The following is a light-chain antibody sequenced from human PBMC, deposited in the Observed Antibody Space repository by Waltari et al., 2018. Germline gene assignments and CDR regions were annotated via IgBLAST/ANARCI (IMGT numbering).Light chain of an antibody. J-gene: IGKJ1*01. CDR3: QKYERLPAT. CDR1: QSIGRS. CDR2: DIS. V-gene: IGKV3-20*01. Sequence: EIVLTQSLGTLSLYLGDRATLSCRASQSIGRSVVWYQQRPGQAPRLLIYDISRRATGIPDRFSGSGYGTDFSLTISRLEPEDFAVYYCQKYERLPATFGQGTTVEIK.